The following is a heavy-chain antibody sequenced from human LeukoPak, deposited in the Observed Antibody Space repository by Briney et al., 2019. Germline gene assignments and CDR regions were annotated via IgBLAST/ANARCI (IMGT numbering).Heavy chain of an antibody. Sequence: PGGSLRLSCAASGFTFSSSWMNWVRQAPGKGLEWVANIKPDGSEKFYVDSVKGRFTISRDNAKNSLYLQMNSLGAEDTAVYYCAFYGHWGQGTLVTVSS. CDR3: AFYGH. CDR1: GFTFSSSW. D-gene: IGHD3-16*01. V-gene: IGHV3-7*05. J-gene: IGHJ4*02. CDR2: IKPDGSEK.